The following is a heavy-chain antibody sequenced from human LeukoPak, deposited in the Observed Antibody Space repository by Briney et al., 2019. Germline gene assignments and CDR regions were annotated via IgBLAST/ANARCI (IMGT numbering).Heavy chain of an antibody. V-gene: IGHV1-46*01. CDR1: GYTFTSYY. CDR3: ARDPSGYYDSSGFNINYYFDY. J-gene: IGHJ4*02. Sequence: GASVKVSCKASGYTFTSYYMHWVRQAPGQGLEWMGIINPSGGSTSYAQKFQGRVTMTRDTSTSTVYMEPSSLRSEDTAVYYCARDPSGYYDSSGFNINYYFDYWGQGTLVTVSS. CDR2: INPSGGST. D-gene: IGHD3-22*01.